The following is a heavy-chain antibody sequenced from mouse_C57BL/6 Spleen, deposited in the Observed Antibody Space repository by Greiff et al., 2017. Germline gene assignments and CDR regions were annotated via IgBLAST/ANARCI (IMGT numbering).Heavy chain of an antibody. D-gene: IGHD2-2*01. CDR1: GFTFSDYG. Sequence: EVKLVESGGGLVKPGGSLKLSCAASGFTFSDYGMHWVRQAPEKGLEWVAYISRGSSTTYYADTVKGRFTISRDNAKNTLFLQMTSLRSEDTAMYYCARTDGYDGFAYWGQGTLVTVSA. J-gene: IGHJ3*01. V-gene: IGHV5-17*01. CDR2: ISRGSSTT. CDR3: ARTDGYDGFAY.